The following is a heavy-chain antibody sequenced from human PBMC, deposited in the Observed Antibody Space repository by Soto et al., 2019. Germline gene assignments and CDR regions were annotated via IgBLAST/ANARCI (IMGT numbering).Heavy chain of an antibody. Sequence: QVQLEESGGGVVQPGTSLRLSCAASGFTFNAYSMHWVRQAPGKGLEWVAVISYDGHHEYYVDSVNGRCTISRDNPKSAVFLQRNSLTVEDTAVDLCAKDREGLAGRRRSYVEYGMHAWGQGTTVIVS. CDR2: ISYDGHHE. D-gene: IGHD6-13*01. V-gene: IGHV3-30*04. CDR3: AKDREGLAGRRRSYVEYGMHA. J-gene: IGHJ6*02. CDR1: GFTFNAYS.